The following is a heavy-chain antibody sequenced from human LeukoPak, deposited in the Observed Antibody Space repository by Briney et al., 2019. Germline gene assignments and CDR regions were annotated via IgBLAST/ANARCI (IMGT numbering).Heavy chain of an antibody. D-gene: IGHD3-22*01. V-gene: IGHV4-59*08. CDR3: ARRFVDSGGYSYDDY. J-gene: IGHJ4*02. Sequence: PAGTLSLTCSVSGASINNYYWSWIRQPPGKGLEWIGYISYGGSASYSPSVKSRVAISVHNSEDQFSLTLSSVTAADTAVYYCARRFVDSGGYSYDDYWGQGTLDTLPS. CDR1: GASINNYY. CDR2: ISYGGSA.